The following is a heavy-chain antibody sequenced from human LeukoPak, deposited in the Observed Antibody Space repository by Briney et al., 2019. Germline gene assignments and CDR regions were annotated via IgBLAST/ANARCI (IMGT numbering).Heavy chain of an antibody. Sequence: GGSLRLSCAASGFTFSSYEMNWVRQAPGKGLEWVSYISSSGSTIYYADSVKGRFTISRDNAKNSLYLQMNSLRAEDTAVYYCARTFMVRGDADDYWGQGTLVTVSS. D-gene: IGHD3-10*01. CDR2: ISSSGSTI. CDR3: ARTFMVRGDADDY. V-gene: IGHV3-48*03. CDR1: GFTFSSYE. J-gene: IGHJ4*02.